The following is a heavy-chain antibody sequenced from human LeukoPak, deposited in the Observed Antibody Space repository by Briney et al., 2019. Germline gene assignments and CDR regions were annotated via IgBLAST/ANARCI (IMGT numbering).Heavy chain of an antibody. CDR2: INSDGSST. CDR1: GFTFSSYW. CDR3: ARVAFDDAWDSSGYPTTGFDY. J-gene: IGHJ4*02. D-gene: IGHD3-22*01. Sequence: PGGSLRLSCAASGFTFSSYWMHWVRQAPGKGLVWVSRINSDGSSTSYADSVKGRFTISRDNAKNTLYLQMNSLRAEDTAVYYCARVAFDDAWDSSGYPTTGFDYWGQGTLVTVSS. V-gene: IGHV3-74*01.